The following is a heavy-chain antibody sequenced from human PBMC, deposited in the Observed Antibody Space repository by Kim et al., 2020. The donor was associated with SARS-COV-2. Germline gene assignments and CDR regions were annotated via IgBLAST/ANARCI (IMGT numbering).Heavy chain of an antibody. CDR3: AKGHDGYSGYGTY. J-gene: IGHJ4*02. D-gene: IGHD5-12*01. V-gene: IGHV3-30*02. Sequence: YADSVKGRFTISRDNSKNTLYLQMNSLRAEDTAVYYCAKGHDGYSGYGTYWGQGTLVTVSS.